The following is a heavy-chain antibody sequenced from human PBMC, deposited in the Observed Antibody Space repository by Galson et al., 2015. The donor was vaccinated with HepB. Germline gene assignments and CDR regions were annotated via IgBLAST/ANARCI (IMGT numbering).Heavy chain of an antibody. J-gene: IGHJ4*02. V-gene: IGHV1-18*01. CDR1: GYTFTSYG. CDR2: ISAYNGNT. D-gene: IGHD6-13*01. CDR3: AREPRPYSSSWYGGDY. Sequence: SVKVSCKASGYTFTSYGISWVRQAPGQGLEWMGWISAYNGNTNYAQKLQGRVTMTTDTSTSTAYMELRSLRSDDTAVYYCAREPRPYSSSWYGGDYWGQGTLVTVSS.